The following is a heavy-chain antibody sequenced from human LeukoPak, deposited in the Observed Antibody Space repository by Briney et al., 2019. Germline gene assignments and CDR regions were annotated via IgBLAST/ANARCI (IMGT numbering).Heavy chain of an antibody. CDR2: IRYDGSNK. CDR1: GFTFRSYA. V-gene: IGHV3-30*02. D-gene: IGHD1-26*01. CDR3: AKDDSGTYAPDY. J-gene: IGHJ4*02. Sequence: GGSLRLSCAASGFTFRSYAMHWVRQAPGKGLEWVAFIRYDGSNKYYADSVKGRFTISRDNSKNTLYLRMNSLRAEDTAVYYCAKDDSGTYAPDYWGQGTLVTVSS.